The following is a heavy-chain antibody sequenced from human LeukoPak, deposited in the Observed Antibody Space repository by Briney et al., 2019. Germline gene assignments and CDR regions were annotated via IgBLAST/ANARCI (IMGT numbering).Heavy chain of an antibody. V-gene: IGHV1-69*04. CDR3: ARDQTTGDKGSAFDI. CDR2: IIPILGIA. D-gene: IGHD7-27*01. Sequence: GASVKVSCKASGGTFSSYAISWVRQAPGQGLEWMGRIIPILGIANYAQKFQGRVTITADKSTSTAYMELGSLRSEDTAVYYCARDQTTGDKGSAFDIWSQGTMVTVSS. J-gene: IGHJ3*02. CDR1: GGTFSSYA.